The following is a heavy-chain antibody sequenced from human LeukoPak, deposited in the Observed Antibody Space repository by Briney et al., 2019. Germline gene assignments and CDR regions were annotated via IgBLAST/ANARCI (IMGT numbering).Heavy chain of an antibody. V-gene: IGHV1-2*02. CDR2: INPNSGGT. CDR1: GYTFTGYY. D-gene: IGHD1-7*01. J-gene: IGHJ4*02. Sequence: GASVKVSCKASGYTFTGYYMSWVRQAPGQGLEWMGWINPNSGGTNYAQKFQGRVTMTRDTSISTAYMELSRLRSDDTAVYYCARGRGTDWNYVFDYWGQGTLVTVSS. CDR3: ARGRGTDWNYVFDY.